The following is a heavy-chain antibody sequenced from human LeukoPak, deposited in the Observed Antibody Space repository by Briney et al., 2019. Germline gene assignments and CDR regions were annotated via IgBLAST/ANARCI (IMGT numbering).Heavy chain of an antibody. J-gene: IGHJ5*02. CDR2: INPNSGGT. CDR1: GYAFTGYC. CDR3: AKGRVVAGTKSLTYNWFDP. V-gene: IGHV1-2*02. Sequence: ASVKVSCKASGYAFTGYCMHWVRQAPGQGLEWMGWINPNSGGTNYAQKFQGRVTMTRDTSISTAYMGLSRLRSDDTAVYYCAKGRVVAGTKSLTYNWFDPWGQGTLVTVSS. D-gene: IGHD6-19*01.